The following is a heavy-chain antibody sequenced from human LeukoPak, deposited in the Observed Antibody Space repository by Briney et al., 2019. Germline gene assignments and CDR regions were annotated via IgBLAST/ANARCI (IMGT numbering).Heavy chain of an antibody. Sequence: TSETLSLTCTVSGGSISSYYWSWIRQPPGKGLEWIGYIYTSGSTNYNPSLKSRVTISVDTSKNQFSLKLSSVTAADTAVYYCARLFRLGYYMDVWGKGTTVTVSS. V-gene: IGHV4-4*09. CDR2: IYTSGST. CDR1: GGSISSYY. CDR3: ARLFRLGYYMDV. J-gene: IGHJ6*03. D-gene: IGHD7-27*01.